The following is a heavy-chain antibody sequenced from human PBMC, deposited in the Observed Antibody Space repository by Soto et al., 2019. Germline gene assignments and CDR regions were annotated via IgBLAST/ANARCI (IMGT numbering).Heavy chain of an antibody. CDR1: GGTFSSYT. Sequence: QVQLVQSGAEVKKPGSSVKVSCKASGGTFSSYTISWVRQAPGQGLEWMGRIIPILGIANYAQKFQGRVTITADKSTSTAYMELSRLRSEDTAVYYCARAGKEDYGDYASYYFDYWGQGTLVTVSS. J-gene: IGHJ4*02. D-gene: IGHD4-17*01. V-gene: IGHV1-69*02. CDR3: ARAGKEDYGDYASYYFDY. CDR2: IIPILGIA.